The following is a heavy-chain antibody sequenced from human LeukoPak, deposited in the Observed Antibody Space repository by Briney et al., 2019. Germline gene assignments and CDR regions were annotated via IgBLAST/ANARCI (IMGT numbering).Heavy chain of an antibody. D-gene: IGHD4-17*01. V-gene: IGHV4-59*01. CDR2: MYNSGST. CDR1: GGSISGSY. J-gene: IGHJ4*02. Sequence: PSETLSLTCTVSGGSISGSYWSWIRQPQGKGLEWIAYMYNSGSTNYSPSLKSRVTISIDTSKNQFSLKLSSLTAADTAIYYCARGIESYGDYGYWGQGILVTVSS. CDR3: ARGIESYGDYGY.